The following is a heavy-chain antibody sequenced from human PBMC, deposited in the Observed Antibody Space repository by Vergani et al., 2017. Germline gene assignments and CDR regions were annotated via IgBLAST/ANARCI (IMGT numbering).Heavy chain of an antibody. D-gene: IGHD1-1*01. CDR3: AKPMEGGTYDFDY. J-gene: IGHJ4*02. CDR1: GFTFSSYS. CDR2: ISSSSSTI. Sequence: EVQLVESGGGLVQPGGSLRLFCAASGFTFSSYSMNWVRQAPGKGLEWVSYISSSSSTIYYADSVKGRFTISRDNAKNSLYLQMNSLRAEDTAVYYCAKPMEGGTYDFDYWGQGTLVTVSS. V-gene: IGHV3-48*01.